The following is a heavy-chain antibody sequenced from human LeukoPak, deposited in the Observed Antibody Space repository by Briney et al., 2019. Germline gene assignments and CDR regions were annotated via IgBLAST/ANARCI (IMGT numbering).Heavy chain of an antibody. J-gene: IGHJ4*02. Sequence: SQTLSLTCTVSGGSISSGGYYWSWIRQHPGKGLEWIGYIYYSGSTYYNPSLKSRVTISVDTSKNQFSLKLSSVTAADTAVYYCARSGYCSSTSCYGPGLFDYWGQGTLVTVSS. D-gene: IGHD2-2*03. CDR1: GGSISSGGYY. CDR2: IYYSGST. CDR3: ARSGYCSSTSCYGPGLFDY. V-gene: IGHV4-31*03.